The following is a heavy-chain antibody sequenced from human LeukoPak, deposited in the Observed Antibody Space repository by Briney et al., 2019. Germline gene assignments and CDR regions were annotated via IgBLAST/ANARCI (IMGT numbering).Heavy chain of an antibody. CDR3: ARDHSISMIVEPPNWFDP. V-gene: IGHV3-21*01. D-gene: IGHD3-22*01. CDR1: GFTFSSYS. CDR2: ISSSSSYI. Sequence: GGSLRLSYAASGFTFSSYSMSWVRQAPVKGLEWVSSISSSSSYIYYADSVKGRFTISRDNAKNSLYLQMNSLRAEDTAVYYCARDHSISMIVEPPNWFDPWGQGTLVTVSS. J-gene: IGHJ5*02.